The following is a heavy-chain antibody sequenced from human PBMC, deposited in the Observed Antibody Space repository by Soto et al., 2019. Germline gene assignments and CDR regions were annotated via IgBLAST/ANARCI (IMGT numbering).Heavy chain of an antibody. CDR3: AKVAAGTFDY. CDR2: ISYSGHNT. D-gene: IGHD6-13*01. V-gene: IGHV3-23*01. J-gene: IGHJ4*02. Sequence: EVQLLESGGGLVQPGGSLRLSCAASGFPFSSYTMSWVRQAPGQGLECVSSISYSGHNTYYADSVQGRFTISRDNSKDTLSLQMSSLRAEETAIYFCAKVAAGTFDYWGQGTLVTVSS. CDR1: GFPFSSYT.